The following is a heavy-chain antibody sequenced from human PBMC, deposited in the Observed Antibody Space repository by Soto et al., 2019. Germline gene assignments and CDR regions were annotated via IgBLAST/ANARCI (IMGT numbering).Heavy chain of an antibody. Sequence: QVQLVQSGAEVKKPGASVKVSCKASGDTFSNFDINWVRQATGQGPDGRGWMRADTGDTGHAQKFQGRISMTRDTSTRTLYMELSSLRAEDTAVYYWARYIYGQGFQSWGQGTLVIVSS. CDR1: GDTFSNFD. J-gene: IGHJ4*02. D-gene: IGHD5-18*01. CDR3: ARYIYGQGFQS. CDR2: MRADTGDT. V-gene: IGHV1-8*01.